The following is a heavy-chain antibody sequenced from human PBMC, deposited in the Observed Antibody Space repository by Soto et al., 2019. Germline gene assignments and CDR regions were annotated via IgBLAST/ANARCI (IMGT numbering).Heavy chain of an antibody. CDR3: ATVQEVLVPFTFPYSGYNYGMDV. CDR1: GFTFSSYW. J-gene: IGHJ6*02. CDR2: IKQDGSEK. D-gene: IGHD2-15*01. Sequence: GGSLRLSCAASGFTFSSYWMSWVRQAPGKGLEWVANIKQDGSEKYYVDSVKGRFTISRDNAKNSLYLQMNSLRAEDTAVYYCATVQEVLVPFTFPYSGYNYGMDVWGQGTTVTVSS. V-gene: IGHV3-7*05.